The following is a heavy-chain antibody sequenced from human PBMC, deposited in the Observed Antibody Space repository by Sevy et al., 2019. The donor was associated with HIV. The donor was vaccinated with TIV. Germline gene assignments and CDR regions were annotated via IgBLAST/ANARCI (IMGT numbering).Heavy chain of an antibody. CDR3: ASLPNNCYDSGGYSGNDAFDI. Sequence: GGSLRLSCAASGFTFSSYGMHWVRQAPGKGLEWVAVIWNDRSNKEYADSVKGRFTISRDNSKNTLYLQMNSLRAEDTAVYYCASLPNNCYDSGGYSGNDAFDIWGPGTMVTVSS. CDR1: GFTFSSYG. J-gene: IGHJ3*02. V-gene: IGHV3-33*01. D-gene: IGHD3-22*01. CDR2: IWNDRSNK.